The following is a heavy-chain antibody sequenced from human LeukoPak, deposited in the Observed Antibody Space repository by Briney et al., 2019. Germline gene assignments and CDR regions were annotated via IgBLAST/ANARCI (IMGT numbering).Heavy chain of an antibody. J-gene: IGHJ6*02. CDR2: IIPIFGTA. D-gene: IGHD4-17*01. V-gene: IGHV1-69*13. CDR1: GYTLTELS. CDR3: ASGDYDYYYYGMDV. Sequence: SVKVSCKVSGYTLTELSMHWVRQAPGKGLEWMGGIIPIFGTASYAQKFQGRVTITADESTSTAYMELSSLRSEDTAVYYCASGDYDYYYYGMDVWGQGTTVTVSS.